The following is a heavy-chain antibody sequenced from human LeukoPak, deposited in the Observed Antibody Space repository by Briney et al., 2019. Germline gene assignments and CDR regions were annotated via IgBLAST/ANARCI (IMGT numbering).Heavy chain of an antibody. D-gene: IGHD3-10*01. V-gene: IGHV1-8*03. Sequence: ASVKVSCKASGYTFSNYDINWMRQATGQGLEWMAWMSPTNGDTGYAQKFQGRVTLTRDTSMSTAYMELTSLTSEDTAVYYCARGLVSGSYYNVSNWFDPWGQGTLVTVSS. CDR1: GYTFSNYD. J-gene: IGHJ5*02. CDR2: MSPTNGDT. CDR3: ARGLVSGSYYNVSNWFDP.